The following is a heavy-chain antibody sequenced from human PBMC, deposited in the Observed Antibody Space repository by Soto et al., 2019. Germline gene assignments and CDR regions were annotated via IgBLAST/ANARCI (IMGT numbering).Heavy chain of an antibody. CDR1: GYTFTGYY. J-gene: IGHJ5*02. CDR2: INPNSGGT. CDR3: ARNRYCSGGSCRNWFDP. V-gene: IGHV1-2*02. D-gene: IGHD2-15*01. Sequence: GASVKVPCKASGYTFTGYYMHWVRQAPGQGLEWMGWINPNSGGTNYAQKFQGRVTMTRDTSVSTAYMELSRLRSDDTAVYYCARNRYCSGGSCRNWFDPWGQGTLVTVSS.